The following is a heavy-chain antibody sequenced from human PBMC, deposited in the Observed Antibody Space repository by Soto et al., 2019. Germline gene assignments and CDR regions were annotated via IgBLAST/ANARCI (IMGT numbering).Heavy chain of an antibody. V-gene: IGHV1-18*04. CDR1: GYTFTSFS. CDR3: ARGRRTYGLEV. Sequence: ASVKVSCKTAGYTFTSFSITWVRQAPGQGLEWMGWISAYNGDTDHAQNLQGRVTMTTDTPTSTAYMEMRSLRSDDTAVYYCARGRRTYGLEVWGQGTTVTVYS. CDR2: ISAYNGDT. J-gene: IGHJ6*02.